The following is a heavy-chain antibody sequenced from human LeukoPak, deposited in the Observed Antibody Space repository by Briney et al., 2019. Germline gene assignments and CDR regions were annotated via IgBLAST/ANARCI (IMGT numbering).Heavy chain of an antibody. CDR1: GFTFKSTF. Sequence: GGSLRLSCALSGFTFKSTFMNWVRQAPGKGLEWVSSISSSGSYIHYADSVKGRFTVSRDNDNDTLYLHMTGLSAEDSATYYCTRDYGAREEWGQGTLVSVSS. V-gene: IGHV3-21*01. CDR3: TRDYGAREE. D-gene: IGHD4-17*01. CDR2: ISSSGSYI. J-gene: IGHJ4*02.